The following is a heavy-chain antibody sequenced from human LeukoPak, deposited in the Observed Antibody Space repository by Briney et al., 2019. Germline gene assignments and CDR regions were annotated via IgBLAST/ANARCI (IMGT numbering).Heavy chain of an antibody. J-gene: IGHJ4*02. Sequence: PSGTLSLTCAVSGGSISSSNWWGWLRQPPGNGLEWIGEIYHSGSTNYTPSLKSRVTISVDKSKNPFSLKLCSVTAADTAVYYCAREHVWGSYRASYFDYWGQGTLVTVSS. D-gene: IGHD3-16*02. CDR3: AREHVWGSYRASYFDY. CDR1: GGSISSSNW. V-gene: IGHV4-4*02. CDR2: IYHSGST.